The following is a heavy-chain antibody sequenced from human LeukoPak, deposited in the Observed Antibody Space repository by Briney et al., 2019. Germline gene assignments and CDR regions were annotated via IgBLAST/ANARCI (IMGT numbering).Heavy chain of an antibody. CDR3: AKAAGQGHYFDS. J-gene: IGHJ4*02. CDR1: GFTFSSYE. V-gene: IGHV3-48*03. Sequence: GGSLRLSCAASGFTFSSYEMNWVRQAPGKGLEWVSYISSSGSTIYYADSVKGRFTISRDNAKNSLYLQMNSLRAEDTAVYYCAKAAGQGHYFDSWGQGTLVTVSS. CDR2: ISSSGSTI.